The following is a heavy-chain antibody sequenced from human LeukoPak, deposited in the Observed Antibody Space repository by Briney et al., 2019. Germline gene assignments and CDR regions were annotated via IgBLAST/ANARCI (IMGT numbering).Heavy chain of an antibody. J-gene: IGHJ6*02. CDR3: VPLGGLGYYQYGMDV. CDR2: IGGSGGDT. CDR1: GFTFSTYA. V-gene: IGHV3-23*01. Sequence: PGGSLRLSCLVSGFTFSTYAMSWVRQAPGAGLEWVSGIGGSGGDTFYADSVRGRFTVSRDNSKNTLFLQIDSLRTEDTAVYYCVPLGGLGYYQYGMDVWGRGTTVTVSS. D-gene: IGHD3/OR15-3a*01.